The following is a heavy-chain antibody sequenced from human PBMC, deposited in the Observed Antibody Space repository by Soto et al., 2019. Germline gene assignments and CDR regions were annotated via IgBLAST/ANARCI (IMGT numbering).Heavy chain of an antibody. V-gene: IGHV4-39*01. J-gene: IGHJ4*02. CDR3: ARHGSYYDRSGYVDY. D-gene: IGHD3-22*01. Sequence: PSETLYLTCTASGGSISSSSYYWGWIRQPPGKGLEWIGSISCGGTTYYNPSLQSRVALSVDTSKKQFSLKMTSVTAADTAVYYCARHGSYYDRSGYVDYWGQGTLVTVSS. CDR2: ISCGGTT. CDR1: GGSISSSSYY.